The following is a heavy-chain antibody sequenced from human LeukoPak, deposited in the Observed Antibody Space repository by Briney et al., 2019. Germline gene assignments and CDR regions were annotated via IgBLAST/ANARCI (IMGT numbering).Heavy chain of an antibody. V-gene: IGHV3-23*01. Sequence: AGGSLRLSCEASGFIFSSFAMSWVRQAPGKGLEWVSVISGTGSTYYADSVKGRFTISRDNSKNTLYLQMNSLRAEDTAVYYCAKPPNYDSDAPQVDYWGQGTLVTVSS. CDR1: GFIFSSFA. CDR2: ISGTGST. J-gene: IGHJ4*02. D-gene: IGHD3-22*01. CDR3: AKPPNYDSDAPQVDY.